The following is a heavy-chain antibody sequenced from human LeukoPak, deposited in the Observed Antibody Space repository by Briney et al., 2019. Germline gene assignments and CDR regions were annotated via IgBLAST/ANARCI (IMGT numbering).Heavy chain of an antibody. CDR2: MNPNSGNT. CDR1: GYTFTNYD. CDR3: ARGIGAATSNWFDP. D-gene: IGHD3-3*01. Sequence: ASVTVSFKASGYTFTNYDINWVRQATGQGLEWMGWMNPNSGNTGYAQKFQGRVTMTRNTSISTAYMELSSLRSEDTAVYYCARGIGAATSNWFDPWGQGTLVTVSS. V-gene: IGHV1-8*01. J-gene: IGHJ5*02.